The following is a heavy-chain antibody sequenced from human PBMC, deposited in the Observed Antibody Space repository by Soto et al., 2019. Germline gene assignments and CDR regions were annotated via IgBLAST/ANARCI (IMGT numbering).Heavy chain of an antibody. CDR2: ISSRSSTV. D-gene: IGHD6-19*01. V-gene: IGHV3-48*02. Sequence: VQLVESGGGLVQPGGSLRLSCAASGFTFSSYSMNWVRQAPGKGLEWVSYISSRSSTVYYADSVKGRFTISRDNAKNSLYLQMNSLKDEDTAVYYCARDNVGSSVALDYWGQGTLVTVSS. CDR1: GFTFSSYS. J-gene: IGHJ4*02. CDR3: ARDNVGSSVALDY.